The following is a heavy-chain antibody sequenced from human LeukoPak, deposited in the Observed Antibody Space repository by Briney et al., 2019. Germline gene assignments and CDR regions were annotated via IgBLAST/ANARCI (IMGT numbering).Heavy chain of an antibody. CDR3: SGDQYDFWSGPSLPASYYMDV. J-gene: IGHJ6*03. CDR2: IYTSGST. Sequence: SETLSLTCTVSGGSISSYYWSWIRQPAGKGLEWIGRIYTSGSTNYNPSLKSRVTISVDKSKNQFPLKLSSVTAADTAVYYCSGDQYDFWSGPSLPASYYMDVWGKGTTVTVSS. V-gene: IGHV4-4*07. D-gene: IGHD3-3*01. CDR1: GGSISSYY.